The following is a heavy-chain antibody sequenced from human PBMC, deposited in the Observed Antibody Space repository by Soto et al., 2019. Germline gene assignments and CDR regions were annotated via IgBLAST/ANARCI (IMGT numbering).Heavy chain of an antibody. Sequence: PGGSLRLSCEASGITFSSYAMTWVRQAPGKGLEWVSTISGSAASAYYADSVKGRFTISRDNSKNTLYLQMNSLRAEDTAVYYCARVPDFWSGYYFDYWGQGTLVTVSS. V-gene: IGHV3-23*01. CDR3: ARVPDFWSGYYFDY. J-gene: IGHJ4*02. CDR1: GITFSSYA. CDR2: ISGSAASA. D-gene: IGHD3-3*01.